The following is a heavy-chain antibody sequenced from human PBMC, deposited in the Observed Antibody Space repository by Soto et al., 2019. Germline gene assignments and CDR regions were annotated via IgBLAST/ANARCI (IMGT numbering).Heavy chain of an antibody. Sequence: QVQLVESGGGVVQPGRSLRLSCAASGFTFSSYGMHWVRQAPGKGLEWVAVISYDGSNKYYADSVKGRFTISRDNSKNPQYLQMNSLRAEDTAVYYCAKDGCGGDCYSPYWYFDLWGRGTLVTVSS. CDR2: ISYDGSNK. J-gene: IGHJ2*01. D-gene: IGHD2-21*02. V-gene: IGHV3-30*18. CDR1: GFTFSSYG. CDR3: AKDGCGGDCYSPYWYFDL.